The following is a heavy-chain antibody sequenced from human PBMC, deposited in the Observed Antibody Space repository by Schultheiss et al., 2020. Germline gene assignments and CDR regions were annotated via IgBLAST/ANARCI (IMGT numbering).Heavy chain of an antibody. CDR2: ISYDGSNK. V-gene: IGHV3-30-3*01. D-gene: IGHD6-19*01. J-gene: IGHJ4*02. Sequence: WGSLRLSCAASGFTFSSYAMHWVRQAPGKGLEWVAVISYDGSNKYYADSVKGRFTISRDNSKNTLYLQMNSLRAEDTAVYYCAREEEERGWYKTAALDYWGQGTLVTVSS. CDR1: GFTFSSYA. CDR3: AREEEERGWYKTAALDY.